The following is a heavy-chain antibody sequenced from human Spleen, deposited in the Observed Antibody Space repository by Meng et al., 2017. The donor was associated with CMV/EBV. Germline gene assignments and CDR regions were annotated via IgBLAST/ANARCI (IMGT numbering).Heavy chain of an antibody. Sequence: GESLKISCEVSGFTFSSYWMHWVRQAPGKGLAWVSRINSDESSTDYADSVKGRFTISRDNAKNTLYLQMNSLRADDTAVYYCAREEGILEPFYGMDVWGQGTTVTVSS. CDR2: INSDESST. D-gene: IGHD6-13*01. CDR3: AREEGILEPFYGMDV. J-gene: IGHJ6*02. V-gene: IGHV3-74*01. CDR1: GFTFSSYW.